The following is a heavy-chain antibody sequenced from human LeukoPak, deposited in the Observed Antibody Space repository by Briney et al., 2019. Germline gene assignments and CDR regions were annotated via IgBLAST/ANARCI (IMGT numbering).Heavy chain of an antibody. CDR3: AREDNYGMDV. Sequence: GGSLRLSCAASGCTLSSYAMHWVRQAPGKGLEWVAVISYDGGNKYYADSVKGRFTISRDNSKNTLYLQMNSLRAEDTAVYYCAREDNYGMDVWGQGTTVTVSS. CDR1: GCTLSSYA. V-gene: IGHV3-30-3*01. CDR2: ISYDGGNK. J-gene: IGHJ6*02.